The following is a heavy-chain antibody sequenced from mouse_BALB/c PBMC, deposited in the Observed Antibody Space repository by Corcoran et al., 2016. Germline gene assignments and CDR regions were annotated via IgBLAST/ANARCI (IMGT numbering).Heavy chain of an antibody. CDR3: ASGPAY. CDR2: IDPANGNT. CDR1: GFNIKDTY. V-gene: IGHV14-3*02. J-gene: IGHJ3*01. Sequence: EVQLQQSGAELVKPGASVKLSCTASGFNIKDTYMHWVKQRPEQGLEWIGRIDPANGNTKYDPKFQGKASITADTSSNTAYLQLSSLTSEDTAVYYCASGPAYWGQGTLVTVSA.